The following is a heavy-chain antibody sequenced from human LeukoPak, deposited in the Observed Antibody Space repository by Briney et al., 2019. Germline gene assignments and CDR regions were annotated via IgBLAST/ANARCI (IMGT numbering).Heavy chain of an antibody. CDR2: IYYSGST. D-gene: IGHD6-6*01. CDR3: ARVRVAARPYWYFDL. CDR1: GGSISSYY. Sequence: SETLSLTCTVSGGSISSYYWSWIRQPPGKGLEWIGYIYYSGSTNYNPSLKSRVTISVDTSKNQFSLKLSSVTAADTAVYYCARVRVAARPYWYFDLWGRGTLDTVSS. J-gene: IGHJ2*01. V-gene: IGHV4-59*01.